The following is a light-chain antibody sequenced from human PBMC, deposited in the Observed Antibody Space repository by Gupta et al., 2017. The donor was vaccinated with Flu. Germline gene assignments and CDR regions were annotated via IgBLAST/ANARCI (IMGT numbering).Light chain of an antibody. CDR3: QQYDFPPRT. CDR1: QSVTSK. CDR2: EAS. Sequence: DIVLTQSPGTLSLSPGERATLPCRASQSVTSKLVWYQQKPGQAPRLLIYEASTRATGIPDRFSASGSGTDFTLTISRLEPEDFAAYYCQQYDFPPRTFGQGTKLEIK. V-gene: IGKV3-20*01. J-gene: IGKJ2*02.